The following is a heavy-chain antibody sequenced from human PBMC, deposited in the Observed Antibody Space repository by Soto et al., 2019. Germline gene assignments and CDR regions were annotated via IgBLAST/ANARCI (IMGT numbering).Heavy chain of an antibody. V-gene: IGHV3-30*18. D-gene: IGHD6-6*01. CDR2: ISYDGSNK. CDR1: GFTFSSYG. CDR3: AKDLGWGYSSSLGPSNWFDP. Sequence: QVQLVESGGGVVQPGRSLRLSCAASGFTFSSYGMHWVRQAPGKGLEWVAVISYDGSNKYYADSVKGRFTISRDNSKNTLYLQMNSLRAEDTAVYYCAKDLGWGYSSSLGPSNWFDPWGQGTLVTVSS. J-gene: IGHJ5*02.